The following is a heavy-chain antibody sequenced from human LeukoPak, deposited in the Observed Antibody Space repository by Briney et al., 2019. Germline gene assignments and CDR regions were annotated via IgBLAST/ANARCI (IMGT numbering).Heavy chain of an antibody. J-gene: IGHJ4*02. D-gene: IGHD2-8*01. CDR3: ARDPEYCTNGVCYIEGY. V-gene: IGHV1-2*06. CDR1: GYTFTGYY. CDR2: INPNSGGT. Sequence: ASVKVSCKASGYTFTGYYMHWVRQAPGQGLEWMGRINPNSGGTNYAQKFQGRVTMTRDTSISTAYMELSRLRSDDTAAYYCARDPEYCTNGVCYIEGYWGQGTLVTVSS.